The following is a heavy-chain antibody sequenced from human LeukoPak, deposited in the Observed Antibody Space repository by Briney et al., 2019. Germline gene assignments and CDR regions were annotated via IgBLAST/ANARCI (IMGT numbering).Heavy chain of an antibody. CDR1: GGSVSSGSYY. V-gene: IGHV4-61*01. CDR2: IYYSGST. J-gene: IGHJ4*02. Sequence: SETLSLTCTVSGGSVSSGSYYWSWIRQPPGKGLEWIGYIYYSGSTNYNPSLKSRVTISVDTSKSQFSLKLSSVTAADTAVYYCARDPTGEYYFDYWGQGTLVTVSS. CDR3: ARDPTGEYYFDY. D-gene: IGHD3-16*01.